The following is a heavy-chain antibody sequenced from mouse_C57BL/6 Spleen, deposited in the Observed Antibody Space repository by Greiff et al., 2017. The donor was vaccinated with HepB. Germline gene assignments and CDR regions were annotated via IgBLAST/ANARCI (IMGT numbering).Heavy chain of an antibody. J-gene: IGHJ2*01. Sequence: EVQGVESGGDLVKPGGSLKLSCAASGFTFSSYGMSWVRQTPDKRLEWVATISSGGSYTYYPDSVKGRFTISRDNAKNTLYLQMSSLKSEDTAMYYCASQGYDYDGPHFDYWGQGTTLTVSS. V-gene: IGHV5-6*01. D-gene: IGHD2-4*01. CDR1: GFTFSSYG. CDR2: ISSGGSYT. CDR3: ASQGYDYDGPHFDY.